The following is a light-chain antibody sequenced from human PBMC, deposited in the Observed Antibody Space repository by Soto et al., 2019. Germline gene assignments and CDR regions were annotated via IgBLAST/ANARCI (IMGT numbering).Light chain of an antibody. CDR3: QQYYTYSWR. CDR1: QSISTW. V-gene: IGKV1-5*01. J-gene: IGKJ1*01. Sequence: IQMTQSPSTLSGSVGDRVTITCRAGQSISTWLAWYQQKPGKAPKLLIYDASSLESGVPSRFSGSGSGTEFTLTISSLQPDDFATYYCQQYYTYSWRFGQGTKVDIK. CDR2: DAS.